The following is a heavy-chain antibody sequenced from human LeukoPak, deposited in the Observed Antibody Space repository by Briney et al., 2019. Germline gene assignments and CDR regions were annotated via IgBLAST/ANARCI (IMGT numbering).Heavy chain of an antibody. CDR1: GFTFSTYG. CDR3: ARAYADSGDYEAY. J-gene: IGHJ4*02. D-gene: IGHD4-17*01. V-gene: IGHV3-33*01. CDR2: IWYDGSNK. Sequence: GGSLRLSCEASGFTFSTYGMHWVRQAPGKGLEWVAVIWYDGSNKNYVDSVKGRFTISRDNSRNTLYLQMNSLRAEDTAVYYCARAYADSGDYEAYWGQGTLATVSS.